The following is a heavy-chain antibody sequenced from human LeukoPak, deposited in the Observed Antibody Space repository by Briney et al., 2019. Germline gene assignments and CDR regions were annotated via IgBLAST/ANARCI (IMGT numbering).Heavy chain of an antibody. Sequence: PGGSLRLSCAASGFTFSDYYMSWIRQAPGKGLEWIGYIYSSGSTNYNPSLKSRVTISVDTSKNQFSLKLSSVTAADTAVYYCARANGYYYDSSGYLPYYFDYWGQGTLVTVSS. CDR2: IYSSGST. J-gene: IGHJ4*02. V-gene: IGHV4-59*08. D-gene: IGHD3-22*01. CDR3: ARANGYYYDSSGYLPYYFDY. CDR1: GFTFSDYY.